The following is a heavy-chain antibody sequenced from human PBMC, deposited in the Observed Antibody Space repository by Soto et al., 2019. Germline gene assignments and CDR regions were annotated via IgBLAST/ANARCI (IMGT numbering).Heavy chain of an antibody. CDR1: GFTFGDFA. V-gene: IGHV3-23*01. CDR2: ITGGGDYT. Sequence: EVQLLESGGDLVQPGGSLRLSCAASGFTFGDFAMNWVRQAPGKGLEWVSGITGGGDYTFYADSVKGRFTISRVQSKNTVYLQMNSLRAGDTALYYCVKKIAGTTTNGAYWYFDLWGRGTLVTVSS. D-gene: IGHD2-8*01. J-gene: IGHJ2*01. CDR3: VKKIAGTTTNGAYWYFDL.